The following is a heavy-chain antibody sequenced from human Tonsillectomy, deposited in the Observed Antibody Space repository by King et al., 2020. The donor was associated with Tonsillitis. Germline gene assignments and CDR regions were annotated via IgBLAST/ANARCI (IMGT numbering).Heavy chain of an antibody. V-gene: IGHV4-34*01. J-gene: IGHJ3*02. D-gene: IGHD3-3*01. CDR2: IKHSGST. Sequence: VQLQQWRAGLLKPSETLSLTCAVYGGSFSGYYWSWSRQPTGKGLEWIGEIKHSGSTNYNPSHKSRVTVSVDTSNNQFSLKLSSVTAADTAVYYCARPLDDAFDIWGQGTMVTVSS. CDR1: GGSFSGYY. CDR3: ARPLDDAFDI.